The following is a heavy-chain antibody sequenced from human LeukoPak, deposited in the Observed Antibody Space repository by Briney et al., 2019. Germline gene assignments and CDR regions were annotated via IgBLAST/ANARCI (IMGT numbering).Heavy chain of an antibody. V-gene: IGHV4-59*01. CDR1: GVSINTYF. J-gene: IGHJ4*02. Sequence: SETLSLTCTVTGVSINTYFWSWIRQPPGKGLEWIGYVYYNGITNYNPSLKSRVSISLDTSRNQFSLRLNSVTAAETAVYYCASQLGGTTFHWGQGTLVTVSS. D-gene: IGHD1/OR15-1a*01. CDR3: ASQLGGTTFH. CDR2: VYYNGIT.